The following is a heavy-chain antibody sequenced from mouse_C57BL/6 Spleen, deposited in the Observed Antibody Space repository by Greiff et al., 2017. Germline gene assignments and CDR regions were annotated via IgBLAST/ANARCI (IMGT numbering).Heavy chain of an antibody. CDR1: GYTFTSYW. V-gene: IGHV1-69*01. Sequence: VQLQQSGAELVMPGASVKLSCKASGYTFTSYWMHWVKQRPGQGLEWIGEIDPSDSYTNYNQKFKGKSTLTVDKSSSTAYMQLSSLTSEDSAVYYCARGPGPMDYWGQGTSVTVSS. CDR3: ARGPGPMDY. CDR2: IDPSDSYT. J-gene: IGHJ4*01.